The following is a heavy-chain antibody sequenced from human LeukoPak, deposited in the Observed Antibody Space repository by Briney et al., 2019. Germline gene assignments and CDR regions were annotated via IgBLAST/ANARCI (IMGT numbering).Heavy chain of an antibody. CDR3: ARANSSSWGLYWFDP. V-gene: IGHV1-69*06. CDR1: GGNFSSYA. D-gene: IGHD6-13*01. Sequence: GASVKVSCKASGGNFSSYAISWVRQAPGQGLEWMGGIIPIFGTANYAQKFQGRVTITADKSTSTAYMELSSLRSEDTAVYYCARANSSSWGLYWFDPWGQRTLVTVSS. J-gene: IGHJ5*02. CDR2: IIPIFGTA.